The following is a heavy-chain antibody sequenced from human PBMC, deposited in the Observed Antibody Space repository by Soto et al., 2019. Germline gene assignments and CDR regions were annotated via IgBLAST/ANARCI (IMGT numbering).Heavy chain of an antibody. CDR2: IIPIFGTA. CDR1: GGTFSSYA. J-gene: IGHJ6*02. V-gene: IGHV1-69*13. Sequence: AAVKVSGKASGGTFSSYAISWVRQAPGQGLEWMGGIIPIFGTANYAQKFQGRVTITADESTSTAYMELSSLRSEDTAVYYCARALSGTVTTDVENYYYGMDVWGQGTTVTVSS. D-gene: IGHD4-17*01. CDR3: ARALSGTVTTDVENYYYGMDV.